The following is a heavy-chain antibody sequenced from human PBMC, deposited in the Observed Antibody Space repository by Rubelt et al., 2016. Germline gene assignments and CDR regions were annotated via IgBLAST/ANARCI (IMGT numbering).Heavy chain of an antibody. J-gene: IGHJ4*02. CDR2: IKEDGSEK. CDR3: ARVVGATTDY. CDR1: GFTSSSYW. V-gene: IGHV3-7*05. Sequence: EVQLVESGGGLVQPGGSLRLSCAASGFTSSSYWMTWVRQAPGRGLEWVANIKEDGSEKSHVEAVKGRFTISRDNAKNSLDRQMNSRRAEDTAVYYCARVVGATTDYWGQGNLVTVSS. D-gene: IGHD2-15*01.